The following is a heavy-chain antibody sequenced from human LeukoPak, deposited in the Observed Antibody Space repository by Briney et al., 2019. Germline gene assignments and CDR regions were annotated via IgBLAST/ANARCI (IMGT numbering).Heavy chain of an antibody. CDR1: GFIFSSYA. CDR3: AKGQPDYTDYRYYFDY. CDR2: IGASGGRT. V-gene: IGHV3-23*01. J-gene: IGHJ4*02. Sequence: PGGSLRLSCAASGFIFSSYAMSWVRQAPGKGLEWVSAIGASGGRTYYADSVKGRFTISRDNSKNTLYLQMNSLRAEDTAVYYCAKGQPDYTDYRYYFDYWGQGTLVTVSS. D-gene: IGHD4-11*01.